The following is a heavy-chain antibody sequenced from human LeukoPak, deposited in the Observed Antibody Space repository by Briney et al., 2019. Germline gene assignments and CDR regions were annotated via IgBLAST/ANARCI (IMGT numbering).Heavy chain of an antibody. CDR1: GGSISSDHW. CDR3: ARGGRSAFDI. V-gene: IGHV4-4*02. Sequence: SETLSPTCAVSGGSISSDHWWSWVRQPPGKSLEWIGEIFHIGVTNYKPSLKSRVSMSVDNSRHQFSLNLRSVTAADTAVYFCARGGRSAFDIWGPGTKVIVSS. J-gene: IGHJ3*02. CDR2: IFHIGVT.